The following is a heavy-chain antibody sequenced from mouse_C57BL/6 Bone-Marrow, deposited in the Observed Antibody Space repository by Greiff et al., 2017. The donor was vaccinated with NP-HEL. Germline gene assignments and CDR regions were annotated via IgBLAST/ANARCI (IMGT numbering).Heavy chain of an antibody. CDR3: ARYRGSSYGDAMDY. J-gene: IGHJ4*01. Sequence: EVQRVESGPGLAKPSQTLSLTCSVTGYSITSDYWNWIRKFPGNKLEYMGYISYSGSTYYNPSLKSRISITRDKSKNQYYLQFNSVTTEDTATYYCARYRGSSYGDAMDYWGQGTSVTVSS. CDR1: GYSITSDY. V-gene: IGHV3-8*01. CDR2: ISYSGST. D-gene: IGHD1-1*01.